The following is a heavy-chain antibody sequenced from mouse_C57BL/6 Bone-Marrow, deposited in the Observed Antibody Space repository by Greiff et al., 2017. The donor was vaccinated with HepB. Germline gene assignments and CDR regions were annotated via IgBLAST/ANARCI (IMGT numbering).Heavy chain of an antibody. CDR1: GFTFSDYY. CDR2: INYEGSST. V-gene: IGHV5-16*01. Sequence: DVKLVESEGGLVQPGSSMKLSCTASGFTFSDYYMAWVRQVPEKGLEWVANINYEGSSTYYLDSLKSRFIISRDNAKNLLYLQMSSLKSEDKATYYWGRYYRNSYWYFDGWGTGTTVTVSS. CDR3: GRYYRNSYWYFDG. D-gene: IGHD2-5*01. J-gene: IGHJ1*03.